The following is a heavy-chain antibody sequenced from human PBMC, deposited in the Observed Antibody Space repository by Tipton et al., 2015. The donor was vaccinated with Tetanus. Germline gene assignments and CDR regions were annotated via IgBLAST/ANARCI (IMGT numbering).Heavy chain of an antibody. Sequence: GSLRLSCAASGFTFSDYYMTWIRQAPGKGLEWVSYITGGGSSIYYADSVKGRFTISRDNAKNSLYLQMNSLRVEDTAVYYCARTSGYLYSSYWGQGTLVTVSS. J-gene: IGHJ1*01. D-gene: IGHD3-3*01. CDR3: ARTSGYLYSSY. CDR2: ITGGGSSI. V-gene: IGHV3-11*01. CDR1: GFTFSDYY.